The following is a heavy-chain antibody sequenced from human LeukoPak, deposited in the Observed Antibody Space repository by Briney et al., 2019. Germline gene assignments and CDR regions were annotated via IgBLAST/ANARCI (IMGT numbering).Heavy chain of an antibody. J-gene: IGHJ3*02. V-gene: IGHV1-69*05. CDR2: IIPIFGTA. D-gene: IGHD1-26*01. Sequence: SVKVSCKASGGTFSSYAISWVRQAPGQGLEWMGRIIPIFGTANYAQKFQGRVTITTDESTSTAYMELSSLRSEDTAVYYCATVRGSYDAFDIWGQGTMVTVSS. CDR3: ATVRGSYDAFDI. CDR1: GGTFSSYA.